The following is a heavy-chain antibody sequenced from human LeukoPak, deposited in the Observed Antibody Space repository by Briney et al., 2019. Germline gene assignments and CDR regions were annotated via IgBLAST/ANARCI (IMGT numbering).Heavy chain of an antibody. CDR2: IYYSGST. D-gene: IGHD4-11*01. V-gene: IGHV4-39*07. J-gene: IGHJ4*02. CDR1: GGSISSSSYY. CDR3: SIVLDYTLDYFDY. Sequence: SDTLSLTRTVSGGSISSSSYYWGWIRQPPGKGLGWIGRIYYSGSTYDNPALKRHVTISVDTSKHPFSLQLNSVTPAGAAVCYGSIVLDYTLDYFDYWGQGTLVTVSS.